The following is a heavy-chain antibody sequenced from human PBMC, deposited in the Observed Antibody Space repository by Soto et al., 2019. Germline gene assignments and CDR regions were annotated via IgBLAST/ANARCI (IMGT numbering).Heavy chain of an antibody. J-gene: IGHJ6*02. V-gene: IGHV3-74*01. Sequence: EVQLVESGGGLVQPGGSLRVSCAASGFTFGSYWMNWVRQAPGKGLVWVSRIDSDGSSTTYADSVKGRFTTSRDNAKTTLYLQMSSLRVEDTDVYYCARGRPYGMDVWGQGTTVTVSS. CDR3: ARGRPYGMDV. CDR2: IDSDGSST. CDR1: GFTFGSYW.